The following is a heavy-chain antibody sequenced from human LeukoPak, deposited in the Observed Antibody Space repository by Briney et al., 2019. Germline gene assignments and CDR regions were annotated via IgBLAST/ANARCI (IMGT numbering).Heavy chain of an antibody. CDR2: IHYSGIT. CDR3: TRTSSATAIDY. J-gene: IGHJ4*02. CDR1: GDSISSFY. Sequence: PSETLSLTCTVSGDSISSFYWSWIRRPPGKGLEWIGYIHYSGITNYNPSLKSRVTISVDTSRNQFSLKLRSTTPADTAVYYCTRTSSATAIDYWGRGTLVTVSS. D-gene: IGHD1-1*01. V-gene: IGHV4-59*01.